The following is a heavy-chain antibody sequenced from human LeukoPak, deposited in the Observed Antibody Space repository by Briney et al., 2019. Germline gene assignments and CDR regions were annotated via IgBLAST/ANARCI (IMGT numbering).Heavy chain of an antibody. CDR3: ARDPPPYNWNYYFDY. Sequence: PGGSLRLSCAASGFTFSSHWMHWVRQAPGKGPVWVSRINSDGSSTSYAGSVKGRFTIPRDNAKNTLYLQMNSLRAEDTAVYYCARDPPPYNWNYYFDYWGQGTLVAVSS. V-gene: IGHV3-74*01. D-gene: IGHD1-1*01. CDR2: INSDGSST. J-gene: IGHJ4*02. CDR1: GFTFSSHW.